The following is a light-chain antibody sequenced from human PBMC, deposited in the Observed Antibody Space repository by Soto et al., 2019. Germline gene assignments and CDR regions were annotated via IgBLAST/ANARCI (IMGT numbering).Light chain of an antibody. CDR1: NIGSKL. Sequence: SYELTQPPSVSVAPGKTASITCGGDNIGSKLVHWYRQKPGQAPMLVIFYDSDRPSGLAERFSGSNSGNTATLTISRVEGGDEADYYCQVWDSSSDLYVFGTGTKLTVL. CDR2: YDS. CDR3: QVWDSSSDLYV. J-gene: IGLJ1*01. V-gene: IGLV3-21*04.